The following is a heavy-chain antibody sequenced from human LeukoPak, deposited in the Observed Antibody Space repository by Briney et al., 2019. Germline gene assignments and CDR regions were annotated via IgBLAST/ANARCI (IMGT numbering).Heavy chain of an antibody. J-gene: IGHJ5*02. CDR3: ARGPLGDIVVVPAASWFDP. D-gene: IGHD2-2*01. Sequence: KPSETLSLTCAVYGGSFSGYYWSWIRQPSGKGLEWIGEINHSGSTNYNPSLKSRVTISVDTSKNQFSLKLSSVTAADTAVYYCARGPLGDIVVVPAASWFDPWGQGTLVTVSS. CDR1: GGSFSGYY. CDR2: INHSGST. V-gene: IGHV4-34*01.